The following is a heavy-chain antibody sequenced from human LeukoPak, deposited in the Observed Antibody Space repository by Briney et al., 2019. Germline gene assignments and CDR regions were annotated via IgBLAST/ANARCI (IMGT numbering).Heavy chain of an antibody. J-gene: IGHJ1*01. Sequence: GGSLRLSCAAAGLTFSSYDIYWVRQAPGKGLEWVAYISSSGETIYYAASVKGRFTISRDNANKSLYLRMNSLRVEDTAIYYCIPPAAGLRRTISTEYFQHWGQGALATVSS. D-gene: IGHD2-2*01. V-gene: IGHV3-48*03. CDR3: IPPAAGLRRTISTEYFQH. CDR2: ISSSGETI. CDR1: GLTFSSYD.